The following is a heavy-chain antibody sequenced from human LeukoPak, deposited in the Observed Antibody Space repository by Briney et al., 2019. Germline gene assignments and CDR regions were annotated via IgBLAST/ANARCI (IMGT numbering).Heavy chain of an antibody. CDR2: INHSGST. CDR1: GGSFSGYY. D-gene: IGHD3-22*01. CDR3: ARDGPGNYDSSGYYTPDAFDI. V-gene: IGHV4-34*01. Sequence: SETLSLTCAVYGGSFSGYYWSWIRQPPGKGLEWIGEINHSGSTNYNPSLKSRVTMSVDTPKNQFSLKLSSVTAADTAVYYCARDGPGNYDSSGYYTPDAFDIWGQGTMVTVSS. J-gene: IGHJ3*02.